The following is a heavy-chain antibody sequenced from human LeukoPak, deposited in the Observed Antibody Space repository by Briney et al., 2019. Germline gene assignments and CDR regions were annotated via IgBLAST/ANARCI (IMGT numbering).Heavy chain of an antibody. CDR2: IRSKAYGGTT. Sequence: GGSLRLSCAASGFTFRDYALSWVRQAPGKGLEWVSIIRSKAYGGTTDYAASVKGRFTISRDDSKSTAYLQMNSLRTEDTALYYCTRDLYWNDGSNAFDMWGQGTVVTVSS. J-gene: IGHJ3*02. V-gene: IGHV3-49*04. CDR3: TRDLYWNDGSNAFDM. D-gene: IGHD1-1*01. CDR1: GFTFRDYA.